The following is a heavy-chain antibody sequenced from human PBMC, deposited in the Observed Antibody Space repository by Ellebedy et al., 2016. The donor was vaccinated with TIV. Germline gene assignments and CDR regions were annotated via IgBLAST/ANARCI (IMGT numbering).Heavy chain of an antibody. CDR1: GFTLSNCW. CDR2: INQDGSEI. D-gene: IGHD3-22*01. Sequence: GESLKISCAASGFTLSNCWMTWVRQAPGKGLEWVANINQDGSEIYYVGSVKGRFAISRDNAKNSLYPQMNSLRAEDTALYYCAGGSGFLFDIWGQGTMVTVSS. J-gene: IGHJ3*02. CDR3: AGGSGFLFDI. V-gene: IGHV3-7*04.